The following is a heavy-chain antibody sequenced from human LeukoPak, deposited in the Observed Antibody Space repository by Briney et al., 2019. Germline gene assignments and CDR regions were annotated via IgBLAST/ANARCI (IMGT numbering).Heavy chain of an antibody. Sequence: GASVKVSCKASGYTFTSYGISWVRQAPGQGLEWMGWISAYNGNTNYAQKLQGRVTMTTDTSTSTAYMELRSLRSDDTAVYYCARDGHSDGFRDYYFDYWGQGTLVTVSS. CDR3: ARDGHSDGFRDYYFDY. CDR2: ISAYNGNT. D-gene: IGHD5-24*01. CDR1: GYTFTSYG. V-gene: IGHV1-18*01. J-gene: IGHJ4*02.